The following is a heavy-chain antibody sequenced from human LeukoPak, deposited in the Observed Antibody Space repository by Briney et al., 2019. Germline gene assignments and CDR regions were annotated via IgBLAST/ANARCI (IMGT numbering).Heavy chain of an antibody. J-gene: IGHJ4*02. D-gene: IGHD4-17*01. Sequence: ASVKVSCKASGYIXSSYGISGVRQAPGQGLEWMGWISAYNGNTNYAQKFQGRVTMTTDTSTSTAYMELRSLRSDDTAVYYCARVIVARAPMYGDTFDYWGQGTLVTVSS. V-gene: IGHV1-18*01. CDR1: GYIXSSYG. CDR2: ISAYNGNT. CDR3: ARVIVARAPMYGDTFDY.